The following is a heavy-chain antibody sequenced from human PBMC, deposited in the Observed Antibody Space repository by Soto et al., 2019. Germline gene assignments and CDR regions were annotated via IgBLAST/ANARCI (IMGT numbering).Heavy chain of an antibody. CDR2: IYYSGST. CDR3: ARHYDILTGYYWAWFDP. J-gene: IGHJ5*02. CDR1: GGSISSSSYY. Sequence: SETLSLTCTVSGGSISSSSYYWGWIRQPPGKGLEWIGSIYYSGSTYYNPSLKSRDTISVDTSKNQFSLKLSSVTAADTAVYYCARHYDILTGYYWAWFDPWGQGTLVTVS. D-gene: IGHD3-9*01. V-gene: IGHV4-39*01.